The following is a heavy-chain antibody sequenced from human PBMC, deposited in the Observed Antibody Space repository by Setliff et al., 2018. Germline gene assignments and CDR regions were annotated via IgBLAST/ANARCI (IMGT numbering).Heavy chain of an antibody. D-gene: IGHD1-26*01. Sequence: SETLSLTCTVSGYSISSGYYWGWIRQPPGKGLEWIGSIYHSESTYYNPSLKSRVTMSVDTSKNQFSLKLSSVTAADTAVYYCARGARIVGATPLPVNWFDPWGQGTLVTVSS. V-gene: IGHV4-38-2*02. CDR3: ARGARIVGATPLPVNWFDP. CDR2: IYHSEST. CDR1: GYSISSGYY. J-gene: IGHJ5*02.